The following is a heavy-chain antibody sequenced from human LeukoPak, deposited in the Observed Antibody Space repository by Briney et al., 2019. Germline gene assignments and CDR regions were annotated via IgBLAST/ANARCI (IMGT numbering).Heavy chain of an antibody. V-gene: IGHV3-23*01. D-gene: IGHD3-22*01. J-gene: IGHJ4*02. Sequence: PGGSLRLSCAASGFTFRSSAMTWVRQTPGKGLEWVSSIDGGGGGTHYADSVKGRFIISRDSSTNSLYCQITSLRAEDPAVYYCARVGYYYDRSGYTWGQGTLVTVSS. CDR2: IDGGGGGT. CDR1: GFTFRSSA. CDR3: ARVGYYYDRSGYT.